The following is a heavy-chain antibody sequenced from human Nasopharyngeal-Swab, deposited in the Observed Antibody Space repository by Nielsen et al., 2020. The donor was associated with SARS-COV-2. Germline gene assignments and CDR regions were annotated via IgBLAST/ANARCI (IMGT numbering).Heavy chain of an antibody. CDR2: IKQDGSEK. CDR1: GFTFSSYA. Sequence: GESLKISCAASGFTFSSYAMHWVRQAPGKGLEWVANIKQDGSEKYYVDSVKGRFTISRDNAKNSLYLQMNSLRVEDTAVYYCARDRNSAGYYYDSSGYYYEVLMDYWGQGTLVTVSS. V-gene: IGHV3-7*01. J-gene: IGHJ4*02. D-gene: IGHD3-22*01. CDR3: ARDRNSAGYYYDSSGYYYEVLMDY.